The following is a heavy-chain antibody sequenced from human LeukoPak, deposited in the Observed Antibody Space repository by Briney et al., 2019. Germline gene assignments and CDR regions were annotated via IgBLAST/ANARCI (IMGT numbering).Heavy chain of an antibody. CDR2: IYYTGST. CDR3: ARREDFWYFDL. V-gene: IGHV4-59*08. Sequence: SETLSLTCTISGGSISTYYWSWIRRPPGKGLEWIGYIYYTGSTNYNPSLKSRVTFSVDTSKNHFSLKLISVTAADTAVYYCARREDFWYFDLWGRGTLVTVSS. CDR1: GGSISTYY. J-gene: IGHJ2*01.